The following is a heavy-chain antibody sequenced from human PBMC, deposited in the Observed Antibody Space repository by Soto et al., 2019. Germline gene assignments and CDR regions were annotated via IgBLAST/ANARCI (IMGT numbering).Heavy chain of an antibody. J-gene: IGHJ3*02. D-gene: IGHD1-7*01. Sequence: SETLSLTCTVSGGSISSYYWSWIRQPPGKGLGWIGYIYYSGSTNYNPSLKSRVTISVDTSKNQFSLKLSSVTAADTAVYYCARDRRWNFSRRAFDIWGQGTMAPSPQ. V-gene: IGHV4-59*01. CDR1: GGSISSYY. CDR3: ARDRRWNFSRRAFDI. CDR2: IYYSGST.